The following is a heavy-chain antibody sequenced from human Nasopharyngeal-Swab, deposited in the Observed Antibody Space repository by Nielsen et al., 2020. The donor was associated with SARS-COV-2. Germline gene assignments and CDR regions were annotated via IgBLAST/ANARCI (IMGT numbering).Heavy chain of an antibody. CDR1: GYTFINHD. J-gene: IGHJ5*02. Sequence: ASVKVSCKASGYTFINHDINWVRQSTGQGLEWMGWMSPNSGNTGYAQKFQGRVTMTRNTSTSTAYLELSSLRSEDMAVYYCARGGSSLGANLEDPWGQGTLVIVSS. D-gene: IGHD3-10*01. V-gene: IGHV1-8*01. CDR3: ARGGSSLGANLEDP. CDR2: MSPNSGNT.